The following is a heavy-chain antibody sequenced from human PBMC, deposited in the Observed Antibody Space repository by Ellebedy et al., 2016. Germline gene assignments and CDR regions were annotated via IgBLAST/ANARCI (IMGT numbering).Heavy chain of an antibody. V-gene: IGHV3-23*01. Sequence: GESLKISCAASGFTFSSYAMSWVRQAPGKGLEWVSAISGSGGSTYYADSVKGRFTISRDNAKNSLYLQMNSLRAEDTAVYYCARANYWGDLLPDAFDYWGQGTLVTVSS. J-gene: IGHJ4*02. CDR3: ARANYWGDLLPDAFDY. CDR1: GFTFSSYA. CDR2: ISGSGGST. D-gene: IGHD7-27*01.